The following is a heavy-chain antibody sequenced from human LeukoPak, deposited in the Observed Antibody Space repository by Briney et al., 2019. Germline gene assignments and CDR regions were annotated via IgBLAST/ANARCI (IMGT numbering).Heavy chain of an antibody. V-gene: IGHV1-18*01. CDR3: ARDLTRIKSSGWYFIRFDP. J-gene: IGHJ5*02. Sequence: ASVKVSCKASGYTFTSYAMHWVRQAPGQRLEWMGWISAYNGNTNYAQKLQGRVTMTTDTSTSTAYMELRSLRSDDTAVYYCARDLTRIKSSGWYFIRFDPWGQGTLVTVSS. CDR2: ISAYNGNT. D-gene: IGHD6-19*01. CDR1: GYTFTSYA.